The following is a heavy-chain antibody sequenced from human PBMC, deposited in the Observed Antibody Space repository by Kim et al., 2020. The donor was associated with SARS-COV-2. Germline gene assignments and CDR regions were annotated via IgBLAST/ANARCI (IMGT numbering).Heavy chain of an antibody. Sequence: YTPSLKRRATISVDTSKNQFSLKLSSVTAADTAVYYCARDVTGTTGGMDVWGQGTTVTVSS. V-gene: IGHV4-59*01. J-gene: IGHJ6*02. D-gene: IGHD1-7*01. CDR3: ARDVTGTTGGMDV.